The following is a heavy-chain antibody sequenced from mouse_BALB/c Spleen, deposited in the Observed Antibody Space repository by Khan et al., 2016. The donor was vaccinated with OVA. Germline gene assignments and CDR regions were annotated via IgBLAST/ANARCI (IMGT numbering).Heavy chain of an antibody. CDR1: GFSLTGYG. Sequence: VQLQESGPGLVAPSQSLSITCTVSGFSLTGYGVNWVRQPPGKGLEWLGMIWGDGSTDYNSALKSRLSISKDNSKSQVFLKMNSLQTDDTAMYYCARAYYGNYREAMDYWGQGPSVTVSS. CDR3: ARAYYGNYREAMDY. J-gene: IGHJ4*01. D-gene: IGHD2-10*01. CDR2: IWGDGST. V-gene: IGHV2-6-7*01.